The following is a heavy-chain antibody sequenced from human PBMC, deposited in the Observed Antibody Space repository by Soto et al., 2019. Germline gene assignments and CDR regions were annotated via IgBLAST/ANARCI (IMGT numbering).Heavy chain of an antibody. CDR3: ARLYYDSSGPPALGASVF. Sequence: PGGSLRLSCAASGFTFSTYTMNWVRQAPGKGLEWVSSIRSTSTYIYYADSVKGRFTISRDNAKSSLFLQMNSLRAEDTAVYYCARLYYDSSGPPALGASVFWAQGTMVTVSS. V-gene: IGHV3-21*01. D-gene: IGHD3-22*01. J-gene: IGHJ3*01. CDR2: IRSTSTYI. CDR1: GFTFSTYT.